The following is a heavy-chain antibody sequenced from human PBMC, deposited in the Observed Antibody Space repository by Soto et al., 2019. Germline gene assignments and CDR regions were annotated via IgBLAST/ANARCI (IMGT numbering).Heavy chain of an antibody. CDR3: AKAAWIQLWLPYDY. CDR1: RFTFSSYA. V-gene: IGHV3-23*01. J-gene: IGHJ4*02. Sequence: GSLILSCAASRFTFSSYAINWVRQAPGKGLEWVSAISGSGGSTYYADSVKGRFTISRDNSKNTLYLQMNSLRAEDTAVYYCAKAAWIQLWLPYDYWGQGTLVTVSS. CDR2: ISGSGGST. D-gene: IGHD5-18*01.